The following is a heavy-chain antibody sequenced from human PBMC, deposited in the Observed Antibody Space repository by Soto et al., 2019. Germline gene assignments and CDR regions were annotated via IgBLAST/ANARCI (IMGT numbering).Heavy chain of an antibody. CDR1: GGSISSSSYY. D-gene: IGHD3-3*01. CDR3: ARLGVLRFLEWSSSYYYYYGMDV. Sequence: ASETLSLTCTVSGGSISSSSYYWGWIRQPPGKWLEWIGSIYYSGSTYYNPSLKSRVTISVDTSKNQFSLKLSSVTAADTAVYYCARLGVLRFLEWSSSYYYYYGMDVWGQGTTVTVYS. J-gene: IGHJ6*02. V-gene: IGHV4-39*01. CDR2: IYYSGST.